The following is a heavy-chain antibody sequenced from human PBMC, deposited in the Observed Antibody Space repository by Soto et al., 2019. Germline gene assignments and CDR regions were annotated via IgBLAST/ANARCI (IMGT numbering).Heavy chain of an antibody. CDR3: ARDVGGSAVYYYYYNGMDV. D-gene: IGHD3-10*01. CDR2: IWYDGSNK. Sequence: GGSLRLSCAASGFTFSSYGMHWVRQAPGKGLEWVAVIWYDGSNKYYADSVKGRFTISRDNSKNTLYPQMNSLRAEDTAVYYCARDVGGSAVYYYYYNGMDVWGQGTTVTVSS. CDR1: GFTFSSYG. J-gene: IGHJ6*02. V-gene: IGHV3-33*01.